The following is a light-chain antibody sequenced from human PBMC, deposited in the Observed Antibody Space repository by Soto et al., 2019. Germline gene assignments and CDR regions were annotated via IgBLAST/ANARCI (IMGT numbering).Light chain of an antibody. CDR1: SNDVGGYNY. V-gene: IGLV2-14*03. J-gene: IGLJ1*01. CDR2: DVS. CDR3: SSYTTSNTRQIV. Sequence: QSALTQPASVSGSPGQSITISCTGTSNDVGGYNYVSWYQHHLGKAPKLLIYDVSNRPSGISNRFSGSKSDNTASLTISGLQPEDEADYYCSSYTTSNTRQIVFGTGTKVTVL.